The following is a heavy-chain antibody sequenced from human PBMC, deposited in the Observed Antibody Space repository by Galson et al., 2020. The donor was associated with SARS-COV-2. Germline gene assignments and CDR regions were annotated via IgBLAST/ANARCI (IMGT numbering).Heavy chain of an antibody. CDR2: IYYTGST. CDR1: GGSIGTNY. J-gene: IGHJ4*02. D-gene: IGHD3-10*01. CDR3: AKGTVVRGVTNMGFFDY. Sequence: ASETLSLTCTVSGGSIGTNYWSWIRQPPGKGLEWIGYIYYTGSTDYNPSLSSRVTISVDTSKNQFSLKLGSVTAADTAVYYCAKGTVVRGVTNMGFFDYWGQGTLVTVSS. V-gene: IGHV4-59*01.